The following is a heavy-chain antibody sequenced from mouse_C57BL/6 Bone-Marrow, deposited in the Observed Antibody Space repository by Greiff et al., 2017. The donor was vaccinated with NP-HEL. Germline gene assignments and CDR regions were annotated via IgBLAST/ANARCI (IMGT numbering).Heavy chain of an antibody. CDR3: AREVFDY. Sequence: VHLVEPGAELVKPGASVKISCKASGYAFSSYWMNWVKQRPGQGLEWIGQIYPGDGDTNYNGKFKGKATLTADKSSSTAYMQLSSLTSEDSAVCFCAREVFDYWGQGTTLTVSS. V-gene: IGHV1-80*01. CDR2: IYPGDGDT. J-gene: IGHJ2*01. CDR1: GYAFSSYW.